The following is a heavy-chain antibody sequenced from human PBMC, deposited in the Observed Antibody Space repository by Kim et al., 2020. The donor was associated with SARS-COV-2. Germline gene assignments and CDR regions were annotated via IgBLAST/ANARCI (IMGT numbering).Heavy chain of an antibody. CDR3: AREPQWFGDPTGCFDY. Sequence: GGSLRLSCAASGFTFSSYGMHWVRQAPGKGLEWVAVIWYDGSNKYYADSVKGRFTISRDNSKNTLYLQMNSLRAEDTAVYYCAREPQWFGDPTGCFDYWGQGTLVTVSS. CDR1: GFTFSSYG. D-gene: IGHD3-10*01. V-gene: IGHV3-33*01. CDR2: IWYDGSNK. J-gene: IGHJ4*02.